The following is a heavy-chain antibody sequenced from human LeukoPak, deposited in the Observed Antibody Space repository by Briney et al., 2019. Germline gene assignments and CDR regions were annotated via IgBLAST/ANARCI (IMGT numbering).Heavy chain of an antibody. D-gene: IGHD6-13*01. Sequence: ASVRVSCKASGYTFTSYDTNWVRQATGQGLEWMGWMNPYSGDTGYTQKFQGRVTITADKSTSTAYMELSSLRSEDTAVCYCVKGPKQLVFVRGYYFDDWGQGTLVTVSS. CDR3: VKGPKQLVFVRGYYFDD. J-gene: IGHJ4*02. V-gene: IGHV1-8*01. CDR1: GYTFTSYD. CDR2: MNPYSGDT.